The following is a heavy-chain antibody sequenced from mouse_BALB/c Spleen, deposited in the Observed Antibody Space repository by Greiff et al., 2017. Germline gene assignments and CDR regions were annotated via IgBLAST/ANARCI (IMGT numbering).Heavy chain of an antibody. D-gene: IGHD1-1*01. CDR1: GFTFSSYG. J-gene: IGHJ3*01. CDR2: INSNGGST. Sequence: EVKLVESGGGLVQPGGSLKLSCAASGFTFSSYGMSWVRQNPDKRLELVATINSNGGSTYYPDSVKGRFTISRDNAKNTLYLQMSSLKSEDTAMYYCARDRSFAYWGQGTLVTVSA. V-gene: IGHV5-6-3*01. CDR3: ARDRSFAY.